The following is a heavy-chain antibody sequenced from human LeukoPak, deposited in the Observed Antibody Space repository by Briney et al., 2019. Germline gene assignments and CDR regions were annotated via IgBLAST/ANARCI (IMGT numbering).Heavy chain of an antibody. J-gene: IGHJ3*02. CDR1: GFTFSSYA. V-gene: IGHV3-23*01. D-gene: IGHD3-9*01. Sequence: PGGSLRLSCAASGFTFSSYAMSWVRQAPGKGLEWVSAISGSGGSTYYADSMKGRFTISRDNSKNTLYLQMNSLRAEDTAVYYCAKALRYFDSLLYDAFDIWGQGTMVTVSS. CDR3: AKALRYFDSLLYDAFDI. CDR2: ISGSGGST.